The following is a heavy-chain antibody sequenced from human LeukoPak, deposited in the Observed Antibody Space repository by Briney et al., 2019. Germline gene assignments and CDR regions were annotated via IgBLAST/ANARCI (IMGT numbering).Heavy chain of an antibody. Sequence: PSETLSLTCAVFGGALSDHDWSWIRQPPGKGLEWIWGINHRGATNYNPSLKSRVTLSLDTSKNQVSLKLNSLTAADTAVYYCARGKGDLSMIVMIVTAVEFYFDSWGPGTLVTVSS. CDR2: INHRGAT. CDR3: ARGKGDLSMIVMIVTAVEFYFDS. J-gene: IGHJ4*02. V-gene: IGHV4-34*01. CDR1: GGALSDHD. D-gene: IGHD3-22*01.